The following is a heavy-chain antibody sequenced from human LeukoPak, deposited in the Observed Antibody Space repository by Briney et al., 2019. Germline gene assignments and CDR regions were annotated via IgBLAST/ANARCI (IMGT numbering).Heavy chain of an antibody. CDR2: IYTTGST. CDR3: ARGRAYGSGSYYRLDY. D-gene: IGHD3-10*01. CDR1: GGSISSGLYY. J-gene: IGHJ4*02. V-gene: IGHV4-61*02. Sequence: SETLSLTCIVSGGSISSGLYYWSWVRQPAGQGLEWIGRIYTTGSTNYSPSLKSRVTISLDTSKNQFSLKLSSVTAADTAVYYCARGRAYGSGSYYRLDYWGQGTLVTVSS.